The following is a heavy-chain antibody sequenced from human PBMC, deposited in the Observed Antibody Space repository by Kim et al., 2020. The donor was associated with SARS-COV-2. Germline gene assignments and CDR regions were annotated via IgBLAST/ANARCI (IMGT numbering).Heavy chain of an antibody. CDR1: GFTFSKYA. Sequence: GGSLRLSCAASGFTFSKYAMHWVRQAPGKGLEWVSAITHSGGGTYYADSVKGRFTVSRDNSKNTLYLQMNSLRVEDTSVYYCVKYGRSHGADLWGQGTLVIVSS. CDR3: VKYGRSHGADL. V-gene: IGHV3-64D*06. CDR2: ITHSGGGT. D-gene: IGHD1-26*01. J-gene: IGHJ5*02.